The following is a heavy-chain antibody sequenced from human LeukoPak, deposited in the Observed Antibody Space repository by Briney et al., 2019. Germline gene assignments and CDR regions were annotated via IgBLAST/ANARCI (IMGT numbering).Heavy chain of an antibody. CDR2: INPSGGST. CDR1: GYTFTSYY. D-gene: IGHD3-10*01. Sequence: ASVKVSCKASGYTFTSYYMHWVRQAPGQGLEWMGIINPSGGSTSYAQKFQGRVTMTRDMSTSTVYMELSSLRSEDTAVYYCARDRGLSFTMEMGNDYWGQGTLVTVSS. CDR3: ARDRGLSFTMEMGNDY. J-gene: IGHJ4*02. V-gene: IGHV1-46*01.